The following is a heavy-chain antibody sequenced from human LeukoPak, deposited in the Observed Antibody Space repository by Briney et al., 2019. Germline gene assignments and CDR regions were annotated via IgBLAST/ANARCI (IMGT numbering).Heavy chain of an antibody. J-gene: IGHJ3*02. CDR1: GFTFSSYA. Sequence: GGSLRLSCAASGFTFSSYAMSWVRQAPGKGLEWVSAISGSGGSTYYADSVKGRFTISRDNSKNTLYLQMDSLRAEDTAVYCCFSMLGYYYDSSGHGAFDIWGQGTMVTVSS. D-gene: IGHD3-22*01. CDR2: ISGSGGST. CDR3: FSMLGYYYDSSGHGAFDI. V-gene: IGHV3-23*01.